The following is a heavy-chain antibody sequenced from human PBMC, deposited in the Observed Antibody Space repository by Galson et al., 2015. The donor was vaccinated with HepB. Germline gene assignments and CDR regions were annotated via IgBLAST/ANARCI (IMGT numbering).Heavy chain of an antibody. CDR2: ISSSGSTI. CDR1: GFTFSSYE. D-gene: IGHD2-15*01. Sequence: SLRLSCAASGFTFSSYEMNWVRQAPGKGLEWVSYISSSGSTIYYADSVKGRFTISRDNAKNSLYLQMNSLRAEDTAVYYCARDPTRLVVVAAKRDFHEFQHWGQGTLVTVSS. CDR3: ARDPTRLVVVAAKRDFHEFQH. J-gene: IGHJ1*01. V-gene: IGHV3-48*03.